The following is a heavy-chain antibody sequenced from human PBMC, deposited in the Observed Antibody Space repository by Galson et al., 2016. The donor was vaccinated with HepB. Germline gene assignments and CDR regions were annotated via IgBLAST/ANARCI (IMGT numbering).Heavy chain of an antibody. Sequence: SVKVSCKASGYGFSGYYMNWVRQAPGQGLEWMGYIFPRSGATNYAQKFQGRVTMTADTSVGTVYMELSSLRSDDTAVYYCAGDGATVGTSPDYWGQGTLVTVSS. CDR2: IFPRSGAT. CDR1: GYGFSGYY. J-gene: IGHJ4*02. V-gene: IGHV1-2*02. CDR3: AGDGATVGTSPDY. D-gene: IGHD4-23*01.